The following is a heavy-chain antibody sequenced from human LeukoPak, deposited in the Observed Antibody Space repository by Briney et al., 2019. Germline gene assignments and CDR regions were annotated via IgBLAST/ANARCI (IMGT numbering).Heavy chain of an antibody. CDR2: INHSGST. J-gene: IGHJ3*02. D-gene: IGHD3-3*01. CDR1: GGSFSGYY. CDR3: ASFRVDTIFVVVILYAFDI. Sequence: SETLSLTCAVYGGSFSGYYWSWIRQPPGKGLEWIGEINHSGSTNYNPSLKSRVTISVDTSKNQFSLKLSSVTAADTAVYYCASFRVDTIFVVVILYAFDIWGQGTMVTVSS. V-gene: IGHV4-34*01.